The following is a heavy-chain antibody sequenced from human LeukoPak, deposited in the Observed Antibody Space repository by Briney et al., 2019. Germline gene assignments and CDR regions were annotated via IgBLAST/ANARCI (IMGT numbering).Heavy chain of an antibody. CDR1: GFTVSHYT. Sequence: MPGGSLRLSCTGSGFTVSHYTMNWVRQAPGKGLDWVSSISSSSTYIYYAEPVKGRFTISRDNAKSSLYLQLNSLRAEDTAVYYCARDSGNFIDWGQGTLVTVSS. D-gene: IGHD3-10*01. V-gene: IGHV3-21*01. CDR2: ISSSSTYI. J-gene: IGHJ4*02. CDR3: ARDSGNFID.